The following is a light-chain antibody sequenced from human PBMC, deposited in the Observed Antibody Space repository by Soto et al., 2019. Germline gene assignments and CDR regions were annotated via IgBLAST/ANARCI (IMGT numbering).Light chain of an antibody. CDR2: EVT. CDR3: SSFAGTNSFV. CDR1: TSDIGAYNY. Sequence: QSSLTQPPSASGSPGQSLPMSCTGTTSDIGAYNYVSWYQQRPGKAPKLIIYEVTRRPSGVPDRIFGSKSYTTASLTVSGLQAEDEADYYCSSFAGTNSFVFGTGTKVTVL. V-gene: IGLV2-8*01. J-gene: IGLJ1*01.